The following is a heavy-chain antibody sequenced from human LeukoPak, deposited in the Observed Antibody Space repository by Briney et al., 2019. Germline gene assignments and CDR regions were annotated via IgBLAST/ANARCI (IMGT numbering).Heavy chain of an antibody. V-gene: IGHV3-30*18. CDR3: AKRCRGAAGSCLDY. CDR1: GFTFSSYG. J-gene: IGHJ4*02. D-gene: IGHD6-13*01. CDR2: ISYDGSNK. Sequence: PGGSLRLSCAASGFTFSSYGMHWVRQAPGKGLEWVAVISYDGSNKYYADSVKGRFTISRDKSKNTLYLQMNSLRAEDTALYYCAKRCRGAAGSCLDYWGQGTLVTVPS.